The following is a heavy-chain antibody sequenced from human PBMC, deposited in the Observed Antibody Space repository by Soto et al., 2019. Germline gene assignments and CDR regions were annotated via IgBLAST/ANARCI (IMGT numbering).Heavy chain of an antibody. CDR2: IYWNDDK. J-gene: IGHJ4*02. Sequence: VSGPTLVNPTQTLTLTCTFSGFSLSTSGVGVGWIRQPPGKALEWLALIYWNDDKRYSPSLKSRLTITKDTSKNQVVLTMTNMDPVDTATYYCAHRDRRTYYYGSGSYYPFDYWGQGTLVTVSS. CDR1: GFSLSTSGVG. CDR3: AHRDRRTYYYGSGSYYPFDY. D-gene: IGHD3-10*01. V-gene: IGHV2-5*01.